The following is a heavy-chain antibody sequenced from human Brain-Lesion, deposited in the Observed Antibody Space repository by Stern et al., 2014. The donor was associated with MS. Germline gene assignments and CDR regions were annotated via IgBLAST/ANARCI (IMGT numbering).Heavy chain of an antibody. CDR3: ARETGGYTYGDTDFFDY. J-gene: IGHJ4*02. CDR1: GGSISSGSFY. D-gene: IGHD5-18*01. Sequence: VQLQESGPGLVKPSQTLSLTCIVSGGSISSGSFYWNWIRQPAGKGLEWIGRIYSSGSTNYNPYLKSRFTISGDTSKNHFPLNMFSMTAADTAVYYCARETGGYTYGDTDFFDYWGQGALVTVSS. CDR2: IYSSGST. V-gene: IGHV4-61*02.